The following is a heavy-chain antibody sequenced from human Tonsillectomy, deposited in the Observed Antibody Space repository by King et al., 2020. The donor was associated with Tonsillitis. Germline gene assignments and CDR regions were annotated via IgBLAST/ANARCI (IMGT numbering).Heavy chain of an antibody. Sequence: VQLQQWGAGLLKPSETLSLTCAVYGGSFSDYSWSWVRQPPGKGLEWSGEINHTGNTNYNPSLKSRVTMSVDTSKNQFSLKLSSVTAADTAVYYCARHHSSGWYYFDYWGQGTQATVSS. J-gene: IGHJ4*02. V-gene: IGHV4-34*01. CDR2: INHTGNT. CDR3: ARHHSSGWYYFDY. D-gene: IGHD6-19*01. CDR1: GGSFSDYS.